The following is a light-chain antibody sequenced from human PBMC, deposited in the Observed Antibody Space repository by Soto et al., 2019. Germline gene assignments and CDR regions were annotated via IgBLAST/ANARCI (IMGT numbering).Light chain of an antibody. CDR1: SSDVGGYNY. CDR2: DVS. CDR3: GSYTSSDTRVV. V-gene: IGLV2-14*03. J-gene: IGLJ2*01. Sequence: QSALTQPPSVSGSPGQSIAISCTGTSSDVGGYNYVSWYQHHPGKAPKLMICDVSNRPSGISDRFSGSKSGNTASLTIAGLQAEDEADYYCGSYTSSDTRVVFGGGTKVTVL.